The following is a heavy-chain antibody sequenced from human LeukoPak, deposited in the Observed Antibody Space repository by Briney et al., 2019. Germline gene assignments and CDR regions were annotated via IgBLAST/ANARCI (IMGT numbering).Heavy chain of an antibody. D-gene: IGHD3-3*01. Sequence: SETLSLTCAVYGGSFSGYYWSWIRQPPGKGLEWIGEINHSGSTNYNPSLKSRVTISVDTSKNQFSLKLSSVAAADTAVYYCARGVGYYDFWSGYYKGVWFDPWGQGTLVTVSS. V-gene: IGHV4-34*01. CDR1: GGSFSGYY. CDR3: ARGVGYYDFWSGYYKGVWFDP. CDR2: INHSGST. J-gene: IGHJ5*02.